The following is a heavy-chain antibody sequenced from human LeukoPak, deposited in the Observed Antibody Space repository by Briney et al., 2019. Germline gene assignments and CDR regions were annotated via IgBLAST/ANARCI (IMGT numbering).Heavy chain of an antibody. Sequence: SETLSLTCTVSGGSISSYYWSWIRQPPGKGLEWIGYIYYTGSTNYNPSLKSRVTISVDTSKNQFSLKLNSVTAADTAVYYCARIEDVTRGYNHAYYFDYWGQGTLVTVSS. CDR1: GGSISSYY. J-gene: IGHJ4*02. D-gene: IGHD5-18*01. CDR3: ARIEDVTRGYNHAYYFDY. CDR2: IYYTGST. V-gene: IGHV4-59*08.